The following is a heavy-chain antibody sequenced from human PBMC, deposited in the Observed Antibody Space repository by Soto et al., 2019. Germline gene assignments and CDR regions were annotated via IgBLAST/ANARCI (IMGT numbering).Heavy chain of an antibody. CDR3: ARDRSYSLDV. Sequence: EVQLVESGGGLLQPGGSLRLSCAVSGSTFSNDWMHWVRQAPGKGLVWVSHINSDGSSTNYADFVKGRFTIARDNAKNTVSLKMHSLGAEHTSVYYCARDRSYSLDVWGQGTTVTVSS. J-gene: IGHJ6*02. CDR2: INSDGSST. CDR1: GSTFSNDW. V-gene: IGHV3-74*01.